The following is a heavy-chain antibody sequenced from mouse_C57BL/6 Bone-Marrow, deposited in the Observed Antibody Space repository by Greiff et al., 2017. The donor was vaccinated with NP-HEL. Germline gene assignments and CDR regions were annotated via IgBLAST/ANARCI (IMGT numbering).Heavy chain of an antibody. D-gene: IGHD1-3*01. CDR2: IHPNSGST. CDR1: GYTFTSYW. J-gene: IGHJ3*01. V-gene: IGHV1-64*01. CDR3: ARYPSSGPWFAY. Sequence: VQLQQPGAELVKPGASVKLSCKASGYTFTSYWMHWVKQRPGQGLEWIGMIHPNSGSTNYNEKFKSKATLTVDKSSSTAYMQLSSLTSEDSAVYYCARYPSSGPWFAYWGQGTLVTVSA.